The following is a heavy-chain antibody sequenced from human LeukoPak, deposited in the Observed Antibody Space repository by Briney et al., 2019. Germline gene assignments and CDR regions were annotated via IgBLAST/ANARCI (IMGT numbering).Heavy chain of an antibody. Sequence: PGGSLRLSCAASGFTFDDYAMHWVRHAPGKGLEWVSGISLNSGGIGYADSVKGRFTISRDNAKNSLYLQMNSLRAEATALYYFAKDSNYEILTGQNWFDPWGQGTLVTVSS. CDR1: GFTFDDYA. CDR3: AKDSNYEILTGQNWFDP. V-gene: IGHV3-9*01. J-gene: IGHJ5*02. D-gene: IGHD3-9*01. CDR2: ISLNSGGI.